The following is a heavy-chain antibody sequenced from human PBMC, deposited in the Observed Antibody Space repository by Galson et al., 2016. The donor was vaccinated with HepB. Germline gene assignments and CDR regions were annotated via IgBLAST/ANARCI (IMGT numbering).Heavy chain of an antibody. CDR2: VYYSGTT. D-gene: IGHD6-19*01. J-gene: IGHJ3*01. CDR3: ARQDRAGLVNF. V-gene: IGHV4-39*01. CDR1: GGSISSSSYF. Sequence: LSLTCTVSGGSISSSSYFWAWIRQPPGKGLDWIGSVYYSGTTHYNPSLQSRVSISVDTSKNQFSLRLTSVSAADTAMYSCARQDRAGLVNFWGQGTMVTVSS.